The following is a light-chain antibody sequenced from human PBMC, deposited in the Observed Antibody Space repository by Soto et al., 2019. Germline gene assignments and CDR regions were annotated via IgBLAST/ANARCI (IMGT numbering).Light chain of an antibody. CDR3: LQALQTPPT. V-gene: IGKV2-28*01. Sequence: DIVMTQSPLSLPVTPGEPASISCRSSQSLLYRNGNNYLNWYLQKPGQSPQLLIYLTSYRASGVPDMFSGSGSGTDFTLKISRVEAEDVGVYYCLQALQTPPTFGQGTRLEIK. CDR2: LTS. J-gene: IGKJ5*01. CDR1: QSLLYRNGNNY.